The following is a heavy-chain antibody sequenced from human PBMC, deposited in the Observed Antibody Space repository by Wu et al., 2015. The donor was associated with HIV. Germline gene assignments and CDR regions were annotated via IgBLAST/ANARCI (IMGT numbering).Heavy chain of an antibody. Sequence: QVHLVQFGGEVKKPGASVKVSCQTSGYTSTGHYTHWVRQAPGQRPEWMGWMNPNSGGTTFAPKFQGRITMTRDTSTSTAYLEVGGLRADDTAVYYCARDYCSGGFCHYFFDSWGQGTLVTVSS. CDR2: MNPNSGGT. D-gene: IGHD2-15*01. CDR3: ARDYCSGGFCHYFFDS. CDR1: GYTSTGHY. V-gene: IGHV1-2*02. J-gene: IGHJ4*02.